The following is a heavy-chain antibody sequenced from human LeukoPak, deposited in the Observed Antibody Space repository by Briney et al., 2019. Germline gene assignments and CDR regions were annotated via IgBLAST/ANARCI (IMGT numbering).Heavy chain of an antibody. CDR3: ARLRISYGMDV. J-gene: IGHJ6*02. Sequence: PSETLSLTCTVSGGSISSSSYYWGWIRQPPGKGLEWIGSNSGSTYYNPSLKSRVTISVDTSKNQFSLKLSSVTAADTAVYYCARLRISYGMDVWGQGTTVTVSS. V-gene: IGHV4-39*01. CDR2: NSGST. CDR1: GGSISSSSYY. D-gene: IGHD1-14*01.